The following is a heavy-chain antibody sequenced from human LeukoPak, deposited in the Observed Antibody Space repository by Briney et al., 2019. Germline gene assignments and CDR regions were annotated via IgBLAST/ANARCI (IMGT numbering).Heavy chain of an antibody. Sequence: GESLKISCKGSGYSFTSYWIGWVRQMPGKGLEWMGIIYPGDSDTRYSPSFQGQVTISADKSISTAYLQWSSLKASDTAMYYCARLVVRGVIEDYYGMDVWGEGATVTVSS. J-gene: IGHJ6*04. CDR2: IYPGDSDT. V-gene: IGHV5-51*01. CDR1: GYSFTSYW. CDR3: ARLVVRGVIEDYYGMDV. D-gene: IGHD3-10*01.